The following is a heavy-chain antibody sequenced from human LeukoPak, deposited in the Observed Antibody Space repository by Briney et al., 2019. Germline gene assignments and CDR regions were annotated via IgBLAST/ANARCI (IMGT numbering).Heavy chain of an antibody. CDR2: VDPRSGNT. CDR3: ARRYSSNWDFDY. Sequence: ASVKVSCKASGYTFTSYDINWVRQATGQGPEWLGWVDPRSGNTGRAQKFQDRVTMTRDTSINTAYMELSSLDFEDTAVYYCARRYSSNWDFDYWGQGTLITVSS. D-gene: IGHD6-13*01. CDR1: GYTFTSYD. J-gene: IGHJ4*02. V-gene: IGHV1-8*01.